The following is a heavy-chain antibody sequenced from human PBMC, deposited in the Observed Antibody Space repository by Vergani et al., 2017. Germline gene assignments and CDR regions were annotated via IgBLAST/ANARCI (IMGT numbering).Heavy chain of an antibody. CDR1: GGTFSSYT. V-gene: IGHV1-69*02. Sequence: QVQLVQSGAEVKKPGSSVKVSCKASGGTFSSYTISWVRQAPGQGLEWMGRIIPILGIANYAQKFQGRVTITADKSTSTAYMELSSLRSEDTAVYYCVRGGTFDWLSTWGQGTLVTVSS. CDR2: IIPILGIA. D-gene: IGHD3-9*01. CDR3: VRGGTFDWLST. J-gene: IGHJ5*02.